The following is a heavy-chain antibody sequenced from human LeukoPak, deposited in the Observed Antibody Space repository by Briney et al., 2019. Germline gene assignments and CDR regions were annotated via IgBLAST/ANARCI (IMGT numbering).Heavy chain of an antibody. Sequence: SVKVSCKASGGTVSSYAISWVRQAPGQGLEWLGGIIPIFGTANYAQKFQGRVTITADESTSTAYMELSSLRSEDTAVYYCARAVVAGSIYYYGMDVWGQGTTVTVSS. CDR1: GGTVSSYA. D-gene: IGHD2-15*01. V-gene: IGHV1-69*13. J-gene: IGHJ6*02. CDR3: ARAVVAGSIYYYGMDV. CDR2: IIPIFGTA.